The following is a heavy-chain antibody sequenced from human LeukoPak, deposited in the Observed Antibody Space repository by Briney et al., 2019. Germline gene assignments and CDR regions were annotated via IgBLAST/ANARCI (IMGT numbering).Heavy chain of an antibody. V-gene: IGHV1-46*01. D-gene: IGHD1-26*01. CDR1: GYTFTSYY. J-gene: IGHJ4*02. Sequence: ASVKVSCKASGYTFTSYYMHWVRQAPGQGLEWMGIINPSGGSTSYAQKFQGRVTMTRDTSTSTVYTELSRLRSNDTAVYYCARDRHSGSYYLDYWGQGTLVTVSS. CDR3: ARDRHSGSYYLDY. CDR2: INPSGGST.